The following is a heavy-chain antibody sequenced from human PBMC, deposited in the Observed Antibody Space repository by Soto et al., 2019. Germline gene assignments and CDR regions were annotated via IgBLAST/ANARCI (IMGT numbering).Heavy chain of an antibody. V-gene: IGHV3-30*18. J-gene: IGHJ5*02. CDR2: ISYDGRNE. D-gene: IGHD2-15*01. CDR3: VKDFGSGYLQVGADL. CDR1: GFAFSSRG. Sequence: QTGGSLRLSCRASGFAFSSRGMHWVRQAPGKGLEWVALISYDGRNEKYAESLTGRFTISRDNSESTLYLQMNGLRPDDAAVYYCVKDFGSGYLQVGADLWGQGTQVTVSS.